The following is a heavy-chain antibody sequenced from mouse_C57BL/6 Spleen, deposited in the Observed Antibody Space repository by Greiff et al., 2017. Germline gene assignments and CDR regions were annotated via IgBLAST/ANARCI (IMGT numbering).Heavy chain of an antibody. V-gene: IGHV5-16*01. J-gene: IGHJ1*03. CDR3: AREGAYSNYDWYFDV. D-gene: IGHD2-5*01. Sequence: EVNLVESEGGLVQPGSSMKLSCTASGFTFSDYYMAWVRQVPEKGLEWVANINYDGSSTYYLDSLKSRFIISRDNAKNILYLQMSSLKSEDTATYYCAREGAYSNYDWYFDVWGTGTTVTVSS. CDR1: GFTFSDYY. CDR2: INYDGSST.